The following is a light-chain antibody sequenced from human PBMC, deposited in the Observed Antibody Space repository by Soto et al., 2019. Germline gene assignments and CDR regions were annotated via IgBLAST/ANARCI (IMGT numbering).Light chain of an antibody. CDR2: ATF. J-gene: IGKJ5*01. CDR1: QSIGNN. V-gene: IGKV1-39*01. Sequence: DIQMTQSPSSLSASVGDRVTITCRASQSIGNNLIWYQQKPGKAPRFLIYATFILQSGVPSRFSGSGSGTDFTLTIGSLQPEDFATYYCQQNNSNPRTFGQGTRLEIK. CDR3: QQNNSNPRT.